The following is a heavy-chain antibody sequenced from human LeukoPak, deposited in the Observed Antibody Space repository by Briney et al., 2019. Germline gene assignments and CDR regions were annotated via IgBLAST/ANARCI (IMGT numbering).Heavy chain of an antibody. D-gene: IGHD5/OR15-5a*01. CDR2: IIQDGSET. CDR1: GFTFNNYW. J-gene: IGHJ4*02. CDR3: VRDLAAGRFYDYFDY. V-gene: IGHV3-7*01. Sequence: GGSLRLSCTASGFTFNNYWMSWVRQAPGKGLEWVANIIQDGSETYYVDSVKGRFTISRDNTRNSLYLQMHSLRAEDTAVYYCVRDLAAGRFYDYFDYWGQGTQVTVSS.